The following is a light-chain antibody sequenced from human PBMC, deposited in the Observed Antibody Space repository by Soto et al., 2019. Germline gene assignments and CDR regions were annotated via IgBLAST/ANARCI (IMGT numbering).Light chain of an antibody. CDR3: SSYTTSNTRQIV. CDR2: DVS. Sequence: LAQPASVSGSPGQSITISCTGTSSDVGGYNYVSWYQHHPGKAPKLMIYDVSNRPSGVSNRFSGSKSGNTASLTISGLQPEDEADYYCSSYTTSNTRQIVLGTGTKVTVL. CDR1: SSDVGGYNY. V-gene: IGLV2-14*03. J-gene: IGLJ1*01.